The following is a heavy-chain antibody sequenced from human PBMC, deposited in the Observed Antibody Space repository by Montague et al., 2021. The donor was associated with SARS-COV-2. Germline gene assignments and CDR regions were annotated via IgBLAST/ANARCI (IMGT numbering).Heavy chain of an antibody. D-gene: IGHD3-3*01. J-gene: IGHJ3*02. CDR3: ARGYRRTTIFGVVIYDAFDI. V-gene: IGHV4-59*01. CDR1: GGSISRYY. Sequence: SETLSLTCTVSGGSISRYYWNWIRQSPGKGLEWIGYIYYTGSTSYNPSLNSRVSISVDTSNNQFSLRLSSVTAADTAVYYCARGYRRTTIFGVVIYDAFDIWGQGTMVTVSS. CDR2: IYYTGST.